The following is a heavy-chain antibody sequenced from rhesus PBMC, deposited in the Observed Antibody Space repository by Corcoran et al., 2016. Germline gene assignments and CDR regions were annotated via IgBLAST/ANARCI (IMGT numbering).Heavy chain of an antibody. Sequence: QLQLQESGPGLVKPAETLAVTCAVPGGSISSSYWSWIRQAPWQGTVWIGYIYGSGSSTNLNPSLKSPVTLSVDTSKNQFSLKLSSVTAADTAVYYCARESRELEHVDAFDFWGQGLRVTVSS. V-gene: IGHV4-169*02. CDR2: IYGSGSST. CDR1: GGSISSSY. D-gene: IGHD1-20*01. J-gene: IGHJ3*01. CDR3: ARESRELEHVDAFDF.